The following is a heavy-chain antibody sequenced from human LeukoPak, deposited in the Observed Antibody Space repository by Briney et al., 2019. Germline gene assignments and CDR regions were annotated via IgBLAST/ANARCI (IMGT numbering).Heavy chain of an antibody. Sequence: AGGSLRLSCAASGFAFNTYMMSWVRQAPGKGLEWVSSIGGSGDSTHYSDSVKGRFTISRDNSKNTLYLQMNSLRAEDTAKYYCTKDYCGKFCSAVWGQGTTVTVSS. J-gene: IGHJ6*02. CDR2: IGGSGDST. CDR1: GFAFNTYM. V-gene: IGHV3-23*01. D-gene: IGHD3-9*01. CDR3: TKDYCGKFCSAV.